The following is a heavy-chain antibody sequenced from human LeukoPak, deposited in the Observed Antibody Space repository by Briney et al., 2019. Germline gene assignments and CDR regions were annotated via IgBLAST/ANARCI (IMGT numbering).Heavy chain of an antibody. CDR3: ARGAYCSSTSCYEIDY. V-gene: IGHV4-59*11. CDR1: GGSISSLY. Sequence: PSETLSLTCTVSGGSISSLYWSWIRQPPGKGLEWIRYIYYSGSTNYNPSLKSRITISVDTSKNQFYLKMSSVTAADTAVYYCARGAYCSSTSCYEIDYWGQGTLVTVSS. J-gene: IGHJ4*02. D-gene: IGHD2-2*01. CDR2: IYYSGST.